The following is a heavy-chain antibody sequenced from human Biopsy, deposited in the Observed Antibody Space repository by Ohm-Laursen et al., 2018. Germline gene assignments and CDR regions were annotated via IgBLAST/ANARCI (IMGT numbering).Heavy chain of an antibody. D-gene: IGHD5-24*01. J-gene: IGHJ4*03. CDR1: GYTFTSYD. CDR3: AGSSSTSTAGYGRLDN. Sequence: GSSVKVSCKASGYTFTSYDISWVRQAPGQGLEWMGWISPYNDKTSYPPKLQDRVTMTAETSTNTALMELRSLRSDDTAVYYCAGSSSTSTAGYGRLDNWGQGTVVTVSS. CDR2: ISPYNDKT. V-gene: IGHV1-18*01.